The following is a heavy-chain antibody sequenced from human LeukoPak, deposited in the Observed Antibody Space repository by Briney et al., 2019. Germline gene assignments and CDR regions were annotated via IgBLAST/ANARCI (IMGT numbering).Heavy chain of an antibody. CDR2: ISYDGSNK. J-gene: IGHJ4*02. CDR1: GFTFSSYG. D-gene: IGHD6-19*01. V-gene: IGHV3-30*18. Sequence: PGGSLRLSCAASGFTFSSYGMHWVRQAPGKGLEWVAVISYDGSNKYYADSVKGRFTISRDNSKNTLYLQMNSLRAEDTAVYYCAKDRRVFHGYSSGWYGSPLDYWGQGTLVTVSS. CDR3: AKDRRVFHGYSSGWYGSPLDY.